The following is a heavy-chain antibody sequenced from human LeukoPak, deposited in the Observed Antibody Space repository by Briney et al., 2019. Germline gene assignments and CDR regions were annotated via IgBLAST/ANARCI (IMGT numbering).Heavy chain of an antibody. Sequence: GGSLRLSCAASGFTFSGSPILWVRQASGKGLEWVGRIRSKADNYATAYAASVQGRCTISRDDSKSTAYVQLNSLKTEDTAVYYCTQSNYWGQGALVTVSS. CDR1: GFTFSGSP. CDR2: IRSKADNYAT. V-gene: IGHV3-73*01. J-gene: IGHJ4*02. CDR3: TQSNY.